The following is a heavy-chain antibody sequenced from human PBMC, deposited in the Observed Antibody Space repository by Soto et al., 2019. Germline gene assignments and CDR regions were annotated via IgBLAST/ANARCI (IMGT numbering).Heavy chain of an antibody. D-gene: IGHD6-25*01. V-gene: IGHV1-46*01. Sequence: QVQLVQSGAEVKKPGASVKLSCRTSGYTFTHYYIHWVRQAPGQGLEWLAIINPASGSTNYAQDFLGRVTLTKDPSTTTVYMELSRLGAEDTAIFYCARDLAAGDHWGQGTLVTVSS. CDR3: ARDLAAGDH. CDR1: GYTFTHYY. CDR2: INPASGST. J-gene: IGHJ4*02.